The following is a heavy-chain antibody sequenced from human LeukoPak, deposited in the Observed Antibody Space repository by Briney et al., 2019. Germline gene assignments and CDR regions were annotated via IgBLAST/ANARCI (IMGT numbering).Heavy chain of an antibody. CDR2: ISWNSGSI. J-gene: IGHJ4*02. CDR3: AKVRLPYGDHTSYFDY. CDR1: GFTFDDYA. D-gene: IGHD4-17*01. V-gene: IGHV3-9*01. Sequence: GGSLRLSCAASGFTFDDYAMHWVRQAPGKGLERVSGISWNSGSIGYADSVKGRFTISRDNAKNSLYLQMNSLRAEDTALYYCAKVRLPYGDHTSYFDYWGQGTLVTVSS.